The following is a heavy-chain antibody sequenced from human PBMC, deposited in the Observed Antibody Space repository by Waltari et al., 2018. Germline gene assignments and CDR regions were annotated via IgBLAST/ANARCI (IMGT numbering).Heavy chain of an antibody. V-gene: IGHV1-24*01. CDR2: VDPEDGET. J-gene: IGHJ4*02. D-gene: IGHD1-26*01. CDR3: APSRRERADGSYFDS. CDR1: GYTLTELS. Sequence: QVQLVQSEAEVKKPGASVKVSCQVSGYTLTELSMHWVRQAPGKGLEWMGFVDPEDGETIYAQKFEGRVSMTEDTSTDTAYMELSSLRFEDTALYYCAPSRRERADGSYFDSWGQGTLVTVSS.